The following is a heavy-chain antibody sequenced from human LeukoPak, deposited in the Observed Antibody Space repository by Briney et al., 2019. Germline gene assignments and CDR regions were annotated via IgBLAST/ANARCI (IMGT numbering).Heavy chain of an antibody. CDR1: GGSFSGYY. CDR3: ARQTGSGLFILP. CDR2: INHSGST. Sequence: SETLSLTCGVYGGSFSGYYWSWIRQPPGKGLEWIGEINHSGSTNYNPSLKSRVTISVDTSKNQFSLKLSSVTAAGTAVYYCARQTGSGLFILPGGQGTLVTVSS. D-gene: IGHD3/OR15-3a*01. J-gene: IGHJ4*02. V-gene: IGHV4-34*01.